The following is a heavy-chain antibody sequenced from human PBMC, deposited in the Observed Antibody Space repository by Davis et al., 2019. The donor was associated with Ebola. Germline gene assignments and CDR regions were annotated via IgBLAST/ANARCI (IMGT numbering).Heavy chain of an antibody. CDR1: GYSFTPFA. CDR2: INADYINT. D-gene: IGHD3/OR15-3a*01. V-gene: IGHV1-3*01. Sequence: AASVKVSCKASGYSFTPFAMHWVRQAPGQSLEWMGRINADYINTKYAQKFQGRVTITRETSGNTAYMELNNLRSEDTAMYFCATEMWTGDDAFDIWGQGTMVTVSS. CDR3: ATEMWTGDDAFDI. J-gene: IGHJ3*02.